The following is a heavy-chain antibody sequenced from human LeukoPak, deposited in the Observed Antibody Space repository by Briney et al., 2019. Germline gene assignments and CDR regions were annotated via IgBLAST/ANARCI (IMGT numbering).Heavy chain of an antibody. CDR1: GFTFSSYG. D-gene: IGHD5-12*01. CDR2: ISGSGAST. CDR3: AKSRDSGDVHSAGFDY. V-gene: IGHV3-23*01. J-gene: IGHJ4*02. Sequence: GGSLRLSCAASGFTFSSYGMSWLRQPPGKGLEWVSAISGSGASTYYADSVKGRLTISRDNSKNTLYLQVNSLRAEDTAVYYCAKSRDSGDVHSAGFDYWGQGTLVTVSS.